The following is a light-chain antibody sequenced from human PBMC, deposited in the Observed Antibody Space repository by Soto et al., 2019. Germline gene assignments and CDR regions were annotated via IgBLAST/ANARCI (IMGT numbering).Light chain of an antibody. J-gene: IGKJ4*01. CDR2: GAS. V-gene: IGKV3D-15*01. CDR1: QSVSSN. Sequence: EIVMTQSPATLSVSPRERATLSCRASQSVSSNLAWYQQKAGQAPRLLIYGASTRATGIPARFSGSGSGTEFTLTISSLQSEDFAVYYCQQYNNWPLTFGGGTKVEIK. CDR3: QQYNNWPLT.